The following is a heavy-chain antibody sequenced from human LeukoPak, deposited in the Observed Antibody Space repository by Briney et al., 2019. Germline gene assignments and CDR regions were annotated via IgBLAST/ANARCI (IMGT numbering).Heavy chain of an antibody. CDR3: ARETGYSGYDRWFDP. CDR1: GYTFTGYY. J-gene: IGHJ5*02. V-gene: IGHV1-2*02. D-gene: IGHD5-12*01. Sequence: ASVKVSCKASGYTFTGYYMYWVRQAPGQGLEWMGWINPNSGGTNYAQKFQGRVTMTRDTSISTAYMELSRLRSDDTAVYYCARETGYSGYDRWFDPWGQGTLVTVSS. CDR2: INPNSGGT.